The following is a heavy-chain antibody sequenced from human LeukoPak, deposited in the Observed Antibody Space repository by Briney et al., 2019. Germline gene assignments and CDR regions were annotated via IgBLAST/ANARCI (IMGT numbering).Heavy chain of an antibody. J-gene: IGHJ6*03. V-gene: IGHV3-53*05. CDR3: AKGGGYEAQYYYYYLDV. CDR2: IYSGGST. CDR1: GFTVSSYY. D-gene: IGHD5-12*01. Sequence: QPGGSLRLSCVASGFTVSSYYVSWVRQAPGKGLEWVSVIYSGGSTYYADSVEGRFTVSRDNSKNTLYLQMKSLRAEDTAVYYCAKGGGYEAQYYYYYLDVWGKGTTVTISS.